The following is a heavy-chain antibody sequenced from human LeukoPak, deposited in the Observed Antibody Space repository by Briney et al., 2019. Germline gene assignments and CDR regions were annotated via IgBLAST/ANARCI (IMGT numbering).Heavy chain of an antibody. CDR1: GFTFSSYA. Sequence: GGSLRLSCAASGFTFSSYAMHWVRQAPGKGLEWAAVISYDGSNKYYADSVKGRFTISRDNSKNTLYLQMNSLRAEDTAVYYCARGIVVVPAAMDYYYMDVWGKGTTVTVSS. V-gene: IGHV3-30-3*01. CDR2: ISYDGSNK. J-gene: IGHJ6*03. D-gene: IGHD2-2*01. CDR3: ARGIVVVPAAMDYYYMDV.